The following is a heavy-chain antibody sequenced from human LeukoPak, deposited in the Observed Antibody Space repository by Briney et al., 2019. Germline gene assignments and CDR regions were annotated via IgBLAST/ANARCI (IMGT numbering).Heavy chain of an antibody. Sequence: GASVKVSCKASGYTFTGYYMHWVRQAPGQGLEWMGWINPNSGGTNYAQKFQGRVTMTRDTSISTAYMELSRLRSDDTAVYYCAREIIGGASFLDYWGQGTLVTVSS. V-gene: IGHV1-2*02. D-gene: IGHD1-26*01. CDR1: GYTFTGYY. CDR2: INPNSGGT. J-gene: IGHJ4*02. CDR3: AREIIGGASFLDY.